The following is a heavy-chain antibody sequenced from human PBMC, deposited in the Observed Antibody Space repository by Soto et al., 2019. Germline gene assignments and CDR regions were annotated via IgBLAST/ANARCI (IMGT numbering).Heavy chain of an antibody. J-gene: IGHJ4*02. CDR3: ATVGGNHGALDY. CDR1: GFTFSNAW. Sequence: EVQLVESGGGLVKPGGSLRLSCAASGFTFSNAWMSWVRQAPGKGLEWVGRVKSKTDGGTTEYAAPVKGRFTISRDDSQNTLYLQMNSQKTEDTAVYYCATVGGNHGALDYWGQGTLVTVSS. D-gene: IGHD2-15*01. CDR2: VKSKTDGGTT. V-gene: IGHV3-15*07.